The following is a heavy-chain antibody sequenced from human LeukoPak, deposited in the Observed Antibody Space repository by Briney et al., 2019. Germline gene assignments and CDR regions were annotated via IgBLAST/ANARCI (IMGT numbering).Heavy chain of an antibody. CDR3: ASSTVTNYYHYYMDV. J-gene: IGHJ6*03. CDR2: IIPIFGTA. CDR1: GGTFSSYA. Sequence: GASVKVSCKASGGTFSSYAISWVRQAPGQGLEWMGGIIPIFGTANYAQKFQGRVTITTDESTSTAYMELSSLRSEDTAVYYCASSTVTNYYHYYMDVWGKGTTVTVSS. V-gene: IGHV1-69*05. D-gene: IGHD4-11*01.